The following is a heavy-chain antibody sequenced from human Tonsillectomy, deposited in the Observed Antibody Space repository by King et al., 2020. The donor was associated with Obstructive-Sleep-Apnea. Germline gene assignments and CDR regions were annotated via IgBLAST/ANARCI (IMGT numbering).Heavy chain of an antibody. J-gene: IGHJ4*02. D-gene: IGHD1/OR15-1a*01. Sequence: VQLQQWGPGLLKPSEALSLTCPVYGESFSGCYWTWIRQPPGKGLEWIWEINHSGSTIYSPSLKSRDTISVDTSKNQFSLNLSSVTAADTAVYYCARLRAGQGNNAFDYWGQGTLVTVSS. CDR2: INHSGST. CDR3: ARLRAGQGNNAFDY. CDR1: GESFSGCY. V-gene: IGHV4-34*01.